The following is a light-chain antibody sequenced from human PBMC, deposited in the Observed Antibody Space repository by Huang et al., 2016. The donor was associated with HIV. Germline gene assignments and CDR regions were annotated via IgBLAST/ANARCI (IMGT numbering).Light chain of an antibody. CDR1: HSVRSNY. J-gene: IGKJ3*01. CDR2: GAS. V-gene: IGKV3-20*01. CDR3: QQYGRSPFT. Sequence: EIVLTQSPDTLSLSPGERATLSCRASHSVRSNYLAWYQQKPGQAPRLLIYGASSRATGSPDRFSGSGSGTDFTLTISRLEPEDFVVYYCQQYGRSPFTFGPGTKVAIK.